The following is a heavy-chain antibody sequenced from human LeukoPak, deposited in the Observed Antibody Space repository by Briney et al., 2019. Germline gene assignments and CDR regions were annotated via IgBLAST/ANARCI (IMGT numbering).Heavy chain of an antibody. Sequence: PSETLSLTCTVSGGSISSSSYYWGWIRQPPGKGLEWIGTIYYRGSTYSNPSLKSRVTISVDTSKKQFSLKLSSVTAADTAVYYCARHEAAYCGGDCYLRAFDIWGQGTMVTVSS. V-gene: IGHV4-39*01. J-gene: IGHJ3*02. CDR1: GGSISSSSYY. D-gene: IGHD2-21*02. CDR2: IYYRGST. CDR3: ARHEAAYCGGDCYLRAFDI.